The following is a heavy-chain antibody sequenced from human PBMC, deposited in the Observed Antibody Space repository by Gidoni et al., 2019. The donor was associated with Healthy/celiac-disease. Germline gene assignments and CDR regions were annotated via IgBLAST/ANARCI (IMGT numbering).Heavy chain of an antibody. CDR3: ARAYYDSSGYPLDY. J-gene: IGHJ4*02. D-gene: IGHD3-22*01. Sequence: QVQLVESGGGVGQPGRSLRLSCAASGFTFSSYGMHWVRPAPGKGLEWVAVIWYDGSNKYYADSVKGRFTISRDNSKNTLYLQMNSLRAEDTAVYYCARAYYDSSGYPLDYWGQGTLVTVSS. V-gene: IGHV3-33*01. CDR1: GFTFSSYG. CDR2: IWYDGSNK.